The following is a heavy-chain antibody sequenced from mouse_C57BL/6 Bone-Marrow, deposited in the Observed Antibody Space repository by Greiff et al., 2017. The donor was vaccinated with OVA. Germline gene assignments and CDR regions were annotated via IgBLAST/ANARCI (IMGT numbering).Heavy chain of an antibody. CDR1: GFTFSDYY. V-gene: IGHV5-12*01. J-gene: IGHJ3*02. CDR2: ISNGGGST. Sequence: DVMLVESGGGLVQPGGSLKLSCAASGFTFSDYYMYWVRQTPEKRLEWVAYISNGGGSTYYPDTVKGRFTISRDNAKNTLYLQMSRLKSEDTAMYYCARHDYYGSSGWGQGTLVTVSA. CDR3: ARHDYYGSSG. D-gene: IGHD1-1*01.